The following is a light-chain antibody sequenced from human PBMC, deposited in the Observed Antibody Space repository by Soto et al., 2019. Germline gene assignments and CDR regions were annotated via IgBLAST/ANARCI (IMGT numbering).Light chain of an antibody. J-gene: IGLJ1*01. CDR1: TRDIAGYNY. CDR3: TSFSSSTSLYV. CDR2: QVT. Sequence: QSVLTQPASVSGSLGQSITISCTGTTRDIAGYNYISWYQQLPGKAPKLMIYQVTIRPSGISNRFSGSESGNTASLTISGLQAEDEADYYCTSFSSSTSLYVFGTGTKV. V-gene: IGLV2-14*01.